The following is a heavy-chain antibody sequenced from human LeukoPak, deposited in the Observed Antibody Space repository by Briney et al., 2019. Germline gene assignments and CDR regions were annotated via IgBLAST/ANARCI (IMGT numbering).Heavy chain of an antibody. CDR3: ARGAAYFDY. CDR2: INNDGSST. V-gene: IGHV3-74*01. J-gene: IGHJ4*02. CDR1: VFTFSNYC. D-gene: IGHD6-25*01. Sequence: GGSLRLSCAASVFTFSNYCMHWVRQAPGKGPVWVSRINNDGSSTTYADSVKGRFNISRDNAKNTLYLQMNSLRPEDTAVYYCARGAAYFDYWGQGTLVTVSS.